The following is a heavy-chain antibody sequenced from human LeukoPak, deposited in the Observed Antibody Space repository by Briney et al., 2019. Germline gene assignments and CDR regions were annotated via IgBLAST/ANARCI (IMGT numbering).Heavy chain of an antibody. CDR3: ARDGAIVPAAIGSANWFDP. D-gene: IGHD2-2*02. Sequence: GGSLRLSCAASGFTFSDYYMSWIRQAPGKGLEWVSYISSSGSTIYYADSVKGRFTISRDNAKNSLYLQMNSLRAEDTAVYYCARDGAIVPAAIGSANWFDPWGQGTLVTVSS. CDR1: GFTFSDYY. J-gene: IGHJ5*02. V-gene: IGHV3-11*04. CDR2: ISSSGSTI.